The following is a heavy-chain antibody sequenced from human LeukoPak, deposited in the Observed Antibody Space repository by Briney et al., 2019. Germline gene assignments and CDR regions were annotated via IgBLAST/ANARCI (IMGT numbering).Heavy chain of an antibody. D-gene: IGHD1-26*01. CDR1: GFTFSSYA. CDR3: ARGGSYYY. V-gene: IGHV3-30-3*01. CDR2: ISYDGSNK. Sequence: GRSLRLSCAASGFTFSSYAMHWVRQAPGKGLEWVAVISYDGSNKYYADSVKGRFTISRDNSKNTLYLQMNSLRAEDTAVYYCARGGSYYYWGQGTLVTVSS. J-gene: IGHJ4*02.